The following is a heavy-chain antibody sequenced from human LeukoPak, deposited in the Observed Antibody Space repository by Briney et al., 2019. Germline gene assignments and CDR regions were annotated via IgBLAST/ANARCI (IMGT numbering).Heavy chain of an antibody. CDR3: ARVRSVDDSSGTALDC. CDR1: GGSISSGDYY. CDR2: ISYSGST. D-gene: IGHD3-22*01. J-gene: IGHJ4*02. V-gene: IGHV4-31*01. Sequence: KPSQTLSLTCTVSGGSISSGDYYWSWIRQHPGKGLEWIGYISYSGSTYYNPSLKSQVFISADTSKNQFSLKLSSVTAADTAVYYCARVRSVDDSSGTALDCWGQGTLVTVSS.